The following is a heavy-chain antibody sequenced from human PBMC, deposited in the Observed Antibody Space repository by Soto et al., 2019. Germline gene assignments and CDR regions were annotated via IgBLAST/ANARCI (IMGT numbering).Heavy chain of an antibody. D-gene: IGHD3-10*01. CDR3: TXXMXXXXSGGYYYYGMDV. CDR2: IKSKTDGGTT. V-gene: IGHV3-15*07. Sequence: EVQLVESGGGLVKPGGSLRLSCAASGFTFSNAWMNWVRQAPGKGLEWVGRIKSKTDGGTTDYAAPVKGRFTISRDDSKNTLYLQMXXXXXXXXAVXXCTXXMXXXXSGGYYYYGMDVWGQGTTVTVSS. CDR1: GFTFSNAW. J-gene: IGHJ6*02.